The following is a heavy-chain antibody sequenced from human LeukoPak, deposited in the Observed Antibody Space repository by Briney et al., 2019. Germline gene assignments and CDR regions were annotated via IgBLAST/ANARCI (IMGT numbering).Heavy chain of an antibody. V-gene: IGHV3-30*04. CDR3: ATRITMVRGVISWDGSGFDP. J-gene: IGHJ5*02. Sequence: GGSLRLSCAASGFTFSSYAMHWVRQAPGKGLEWVAVISYDGSNKYYADSVKGRFTISRDNSKNTLYLQMNSLRAEDTAVYYCATRITMVRGVISWDGSGFDPWGQGTLVTVSS. CDR2: ISYDGSNK. CDR1: GFTFSSYA. D-gene: IGHD3-10*01.